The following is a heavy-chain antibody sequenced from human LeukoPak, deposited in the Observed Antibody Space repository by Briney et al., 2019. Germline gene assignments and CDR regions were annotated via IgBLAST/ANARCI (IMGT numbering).Heavy chain of an antibody. J-gene: IGHJ4*02. D-gene: IGHD6-19*01. CDR3: ARYYSSGWYVGFDY. CDR2: INPNSGGT. V-gene: IGHV1-2*02. CDR1: GYTFTGYY. Sequence: ASMKVSCKASGYTFTGYYMHWVRQAPGQGLEWMGWINPNSGGTNYAQKFQGRVTMTRDTSISTAYMELSRLRSDDTAVYYCARYYSSGWYVGFDYWGQGTLVTVSS.